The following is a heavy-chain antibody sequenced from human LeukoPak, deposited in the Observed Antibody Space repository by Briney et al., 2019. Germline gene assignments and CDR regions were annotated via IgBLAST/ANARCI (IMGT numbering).Heavy chain of an antibody. J-gene: IGHJ3*02. V-gene: IGHV4-59*08. CDR3: ARHVHYRSSTSCYKAPHDAFDI. D-gene: IGHD2-2*02. Sequence: PSETLSLTCTVSGGSISSYYWSWIRQPPGKGLEWIGYIYYSGSTYYNPSLKSRVTISVDTSKNQFSLKLSSVTAADTAVYYCARHVHYRSSTSCYKAPHDAFDIWGQGTMVTVSS. CDR2: IYYSGST. CDR1: GGSISSYY.